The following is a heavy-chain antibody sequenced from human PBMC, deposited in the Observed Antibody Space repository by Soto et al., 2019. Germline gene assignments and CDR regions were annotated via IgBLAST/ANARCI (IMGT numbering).Heavy chain of an antibody. D-gene: IGHD2-2*03. CDR1: GFTFSNAW. Sequence: GGSLRLSCAASGFTFSNAWMSWVRQAPGKGLEWVGRIKSKTDGGTTDYAAPVKGRFTISRDDSKNTLYLQMNSLKTEDTAVYYCTTDGYCSSTSCYAVFDYYYYMDVWGKGTTVTVSS. CDR3: TTDGYCSSTSCYAVFDYYYYMDV. CDR2: IKSKTDGGTT. V-gene: IGHV3-15*01. J-gene: IGHJ6*03.